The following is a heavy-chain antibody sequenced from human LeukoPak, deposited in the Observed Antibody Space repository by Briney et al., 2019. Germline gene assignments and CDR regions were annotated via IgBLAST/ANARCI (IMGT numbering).Heavy chain of an antibody. J-gene: IGHJ4*02. CDR2: INNFVQT. CDR1: TESLIGYF. D-gene: IGHD3-22*01. CDR3: ARTSGYFDRRGSYRQSPYYFEY. V-gene: IGHV4-34*01. Sequence: PSETLSLTCAVDTESLIGYFWTWIRQPQGKGREWMGVINNFVQTNSNTSLKRRASIPVDTSKNQFSLKLTSVTAADTAVYFCARTSGYFDRRGSYRQSPYYFEYWGQGSLVTVSS.